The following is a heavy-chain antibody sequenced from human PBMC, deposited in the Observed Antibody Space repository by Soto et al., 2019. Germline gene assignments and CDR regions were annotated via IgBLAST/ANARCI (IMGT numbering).Heavy chain of an antibody. D-gene: IGHD5-18*01. CDR1: GYTFTSYG. CDR3: ARVKYSPPYYYDYGMDV. Sequence: QVRLVQSGAEVKKPGASVKVSCKASGYTFTSYGISWVRQAPGQGLEWMGWISAYNGNTNYAQKLQGRVTMTTDTSTSTAYMELRRLRSDDTAVYYCARVKYSPPYYYDYGMDVWGQGTTVTVSS. J-gene: IGHJ6*02. V-gene: IGHV1-18*01. CDR2: ISAYNGNT.